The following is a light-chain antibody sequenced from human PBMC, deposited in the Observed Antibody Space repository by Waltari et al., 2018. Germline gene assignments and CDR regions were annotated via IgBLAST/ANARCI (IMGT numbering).Light chain of an antibody. V-gene: IGKV3-15*01. J-gene: IGKJ5*01. CDR3: QQYNNWLAD. CDR2: GAY. Sequence: EIVMTQSPATLSVSPGERATLSCRASQSVSNNLAWYQHKPGQSPRLLIYGAYTRASGIPARFSGSGSGTEFSLTISSLQSEDFAVYYCQQYNNWLADFGQGTRLEIK. CDR1: QSVSNN.